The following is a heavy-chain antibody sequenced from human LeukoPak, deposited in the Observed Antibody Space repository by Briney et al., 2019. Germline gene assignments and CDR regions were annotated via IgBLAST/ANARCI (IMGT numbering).Heavy chain of an antibody. D-gene: IGHD3-22*01. CDR1: GGTFSSYA. CDR3: ARGENYYDSSGYYFDY. J-gene: IGHJ4*02. V-gene: IGHV1-69*05. Sequence: SVKVSCKASGGTFSSYAISWVRQAPGQGLEWMGGIIPIFGTANYAQKSQGRVTITTDESTSTAYMELSSLRSEDTAVYYCARGENYYDSSGYYFDYWGQGTLVTVSS. CDR2: IIPIFGTA.